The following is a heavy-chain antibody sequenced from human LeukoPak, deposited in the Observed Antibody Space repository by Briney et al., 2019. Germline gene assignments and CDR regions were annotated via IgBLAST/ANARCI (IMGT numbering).Heavy chain of an antibody. J-gene: IGHJ4*02. CDR3: ARDLHKYSSSSKY. CDR1: EYTFTGYY. V-gene: IGHV1-2*02. D-gene: IGHD6-6*01. CDR2: INPNSGGT. Sequence: ASVKVSCKASEYTFTGYYLHWVRQAPGQGLEWMGWINPNSGGTNYAQKFQGRVTMTRDTSISTAYMELRSLRSDDTAVYYCARDLHKYSSSSKYWGQGTLVTVSS.